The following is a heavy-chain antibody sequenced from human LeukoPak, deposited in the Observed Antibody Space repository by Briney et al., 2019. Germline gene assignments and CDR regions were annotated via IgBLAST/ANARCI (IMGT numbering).Heavy chain of an antibody. Sequence: KSSETLSLTCTVSGGSISSSSYYWGWIRQPPGKGLEWIGSIYYSGSTYYNPSLKSRVTISVDTSKSQFSLKLNSVTAADTAVYYCARHPGYSSSWYGTRGYDYWGQGSPVTVSS. CDR2: IYYSGST. V-gene: IGHV4-39*01. CDR1: GGSISSSSYY. CDR3: ARHPGYSSSWYGTRGYDY. D-gene: IGHD6-13*01. J-gene: IGHJ4*02.